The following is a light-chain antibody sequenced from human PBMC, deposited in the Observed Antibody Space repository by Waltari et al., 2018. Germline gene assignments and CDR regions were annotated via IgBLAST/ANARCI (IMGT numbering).Light chain of an antibody. CDR3: SSYTTSSTSV. CDR2: DVS. J-gene: IGLJ3*02. V-gene: IGLV2-14*03. Sequence: QSALTQPASVSGSPGQSITISCTGTSSDVGGYNYVSWYQQPPGKAPKLMIYDVSKRPSGVSHRFSGSKSGNTASLTISGLQAEDEADYYCSSYTTSSTSVFGGGTKLTVL. CDR1: SSDVGGYNY.